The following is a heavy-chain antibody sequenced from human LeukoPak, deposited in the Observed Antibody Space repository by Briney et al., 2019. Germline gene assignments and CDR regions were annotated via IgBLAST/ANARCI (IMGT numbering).Heavy chain of an antibody. Sequence: GGSLRLSCAASGFTFSSYAMHWVRQAPGKGLEWVANIKQDGSEKYYVDSVKGRFTISRDNAKNSLYLQMNSLRAEDTAVYYCARGFYYYMDVWGKGTTVTISS. J-gene: IGHJ6*03. CDR3: ARGFYYYMDV. CDR1: GFTFSSYA. V-gene: IGHV3-7*01. CDR2: IKQDGSEK.